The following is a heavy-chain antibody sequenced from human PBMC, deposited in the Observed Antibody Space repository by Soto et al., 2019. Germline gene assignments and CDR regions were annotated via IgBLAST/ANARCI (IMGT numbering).Heavy chain of an antibody. CDR1: GGSISSYY. V-gene: IGHV4-59*01. CDR2: IYYTGTT. CDR3: AKTSKLWREFDP. Sequence: ASETLSLTCTFSGGSISSYYWIWIRQPPGKGLEWIGYIYYTGTTNYNPSLKSRVTISVDTSKNQFSLKLSSVTTADTAVYYCAKTSKLWREFDPWGQGTLVTVSS. J-gene: IGHJ5*02. D-gene: IGHD1-1*01.